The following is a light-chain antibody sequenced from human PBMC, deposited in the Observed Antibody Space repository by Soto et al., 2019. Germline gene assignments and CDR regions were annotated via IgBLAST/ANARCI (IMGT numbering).Light chain of an antibody. CDR3: QSYDSTVSLV. Sequence: QSVLTQPPSVSGAPGQTVTISCTGSSSNIGAGYGVNWYQQLSGTAPKLLIYDNTNRPSGVPDRCSGSRSGSSASLAITGLQPEDEAGYHCQSYDSTVSLVFGGGTKVTVL. CDR2: DNT. CDR1: SSNIGAGYG. J-gene: IGLJ2*01. V-gene: IGLV1-40*01.